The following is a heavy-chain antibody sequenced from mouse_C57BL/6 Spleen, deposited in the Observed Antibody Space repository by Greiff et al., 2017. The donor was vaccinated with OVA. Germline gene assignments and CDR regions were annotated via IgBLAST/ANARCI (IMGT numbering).Heavy chain of an antibody. V-gene: IGHV1-82*01. J-gene: IGHJ2*01. Sequence: QVQLKESGPELVKPGASVKISCKASGYAFSSSWMNWVKQRPGKGLEWIGRIYPGDGDTNYNGKFKGKATLTADKSSSTAYMQLSSLTSEDSAVYFCARRGIYYGLDYWGQGTTLTVSS. D-gene: IGHD1-2*01. CDR1: GYAFSSSW. CDR3: ARRGIYYGLDY. CDR2: IYPGDGDT.